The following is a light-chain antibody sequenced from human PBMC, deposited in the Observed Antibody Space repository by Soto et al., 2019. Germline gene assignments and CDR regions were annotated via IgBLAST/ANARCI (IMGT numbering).Light chain of an antibody. J-gene: IGLJ2*01. V-gene: IGLV2-14*01. CDR2: TVS. Sequence: QSALTQPASVYGSTGQSITISCTGTSSDIGGYDYVSWYQQHPGKAPKLMIHTVSNRPSGVSNRFSGSKSGNTASLTISGLQAEDEADYYCSSFTSSTTLVFGGGTKVTVL. CDR3: SSFTSSTTLV. CDR1: SSDIGGYDY.